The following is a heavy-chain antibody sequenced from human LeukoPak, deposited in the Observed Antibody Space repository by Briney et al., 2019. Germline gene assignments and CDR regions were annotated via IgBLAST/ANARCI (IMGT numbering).Heavy chain of an antibody. D-gene: IGHD3-22*01. CDR3: ARRGSGFSQNYFDY. V-gene: IGHV3-64*01. CDR2: ISSNGGST. CDR1: GFIFSNYA. Sequence: GGSLRLSCAASGFIFSNYAMHWVRQAPGKGLEYVSAISSNGGSTYYANSVKGRFTISRDNSKNTLYLQMGSLRAEDMAVYYCARRGSGFSQNYFDYWGKGTLVTVSS. J-gene: IGHJ4*02.